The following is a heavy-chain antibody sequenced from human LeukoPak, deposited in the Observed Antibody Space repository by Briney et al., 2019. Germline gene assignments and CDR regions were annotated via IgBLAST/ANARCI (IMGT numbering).Heavy chain of an antibody. CDR3: ARGRRDNFDY. D-gene: IGHD1-14*01. CDR2: IYTSGST. J-gene: IGHJ4*02. V-gene: IGHV4-59*10. CDR1: GGSFSGYY. Sequence: SETLSLTCAVYGGSFSGYYWSWIRQPPGKGLEWIGRIYTSGSTNYNPSLKSRVTMSVDTSKNQFSLKLSSVTAADTAVYYCARGRRDNFDYWGQGTLVTVSS.